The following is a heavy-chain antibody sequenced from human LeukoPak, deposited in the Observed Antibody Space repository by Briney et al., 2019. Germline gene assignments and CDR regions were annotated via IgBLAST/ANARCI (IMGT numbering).Heavy chain of an antibody. V-gene: IGHV4-39*01. J-gene: IGHJ4*02. Sequence: ASETLSLTCTVSGGSISSSSYYWGWIRQPPGKGLEWIGSIYYSGSTYYNPSLKSRVTISVDTSKNQFSLKLSSVTAADTAVYYCARHGRDTAMVERRLYFDYWGQGTLVTVSS. CDR2: IYYSGST. D-gene: IGHD5-18*01. CDR3: ARHGRDTAMVERRLYFDY. CDR1: GGSISSSSYY.